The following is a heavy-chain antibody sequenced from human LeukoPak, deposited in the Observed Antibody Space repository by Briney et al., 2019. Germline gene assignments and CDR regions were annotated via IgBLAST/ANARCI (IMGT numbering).Heavy chain of an antibody. CDR2: VSAYNGNT. CDR1: GYTFNSYG. Sequence: GASVKVSCKASGYTFNSYGITWVRQAPGQGLGWVGWVSAYNGNTKYAQKLRGRVTMTADTSTSTAYMELRSLRSDDTAVYYCATRNSGDGYNYWGQGTLVTVSS. V-gene: IGHV1-18*01. CDR3: ATRNSGDGYNY. D-gene: IGHD5-24*01. J-gene: IGHJ1*01.